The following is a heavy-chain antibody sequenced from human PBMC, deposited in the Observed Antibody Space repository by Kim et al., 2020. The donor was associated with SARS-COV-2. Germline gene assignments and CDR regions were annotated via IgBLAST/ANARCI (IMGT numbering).Heavy chain of an antibody. V-gene: IGHV3-49*04. D-gene: IGHD6-25*01. CDR1: GFTFGDYA. J-gene: IGHJ6*03. Sequence: GGSLRLSCTASGFTFGDYAMSWVHQAPGKGLEWGGFIRSKAYGGTTEYAASVKGRFTISRDDSKTIAYLQMNSLKTEDTAVYYCTREKYSSGEYYYYYYMDVWGKGTTVTVSS. CDR2: IRSKAYGGTT. CDR3: TREKYSSGEYYYYYYMDV.